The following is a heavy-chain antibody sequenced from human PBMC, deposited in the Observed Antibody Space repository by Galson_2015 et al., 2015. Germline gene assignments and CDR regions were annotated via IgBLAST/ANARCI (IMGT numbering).Heavy chain of an antibody. V-gene: IGHV1-69*10. D-gene: IGHD2-8*01. CDR1: GGTFSSYA. Sequence: SVKVSCKASGGTFSSYAISWVRQAPGQGLEWMGGIIPIFGIANYAQKFQGRVTITADKSTSTAYMELSSLRSEDTAVYYCARVNFDIVLMVYASYGMDVWGQGTTVTVSS. CDR2: IIPIFGIA. J-gene: IGHJ6*02. CDR3: ARVNFDIVLMVYASYGMDV.